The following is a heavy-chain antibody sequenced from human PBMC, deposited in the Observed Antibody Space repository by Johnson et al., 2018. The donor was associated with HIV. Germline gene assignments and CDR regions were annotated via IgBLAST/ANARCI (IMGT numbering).Heavy chain of an antibody. CDR1: GFTFSNYA. D-gene: IGHD6-19*01. CDR2: INSDGSST. J-gene: IGHJ3*02. V-gene: IGHV3-74*02. CDR3: ARGKKQWLDEDAFDI. Sequence: VQLVESGGGVVQPGRSLRLSCTASGFTFSNYAIHWVRQAPGKGLEWVAGINSDGSSTSYADSVKGRFTISRDNAKNTLYLQMNSLRAEDTAVYYCARGKKQWLDEDAFDIWGQGTMVTVSS.